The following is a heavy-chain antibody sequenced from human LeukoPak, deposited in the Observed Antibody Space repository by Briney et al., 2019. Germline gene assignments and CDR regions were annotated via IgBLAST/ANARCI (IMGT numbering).Heavy chain of an antibody. CDR2: ISSSSSYI. CDR3: ARGPIVVVPAMYFDY. CDR1: GFTFSSYS. D-gene: IGHD2-2*01. Sequence: GGSLRLSCEVSGFTFSSYSMNWVRQAPGKGLEWVSSISSSSSYIYYADSVKGRFTISRDNAKNSLYLQMNSLRAEDAAVYYCARGPIVVVPAMYFDYWGQGTLVTVSS. J-gene: IGHJ4*02. V-gene: IGHV3-21*01.